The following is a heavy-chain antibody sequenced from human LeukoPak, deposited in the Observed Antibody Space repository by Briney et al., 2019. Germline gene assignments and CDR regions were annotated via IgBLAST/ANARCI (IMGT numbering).Heavy chain of an antibody. J-gene: IGHJ4*02. D-gene: IGHD2-15*01. CDR3: ARRYCSGGSCYYGY. CDR2: ITASGANT. V-gene: IGHV3-23*01. Sequence: XAMXXXRQAXGKXLEXXXAITASGANTYYADSVKGRFTISRDNSKNTLYLQMNSLRAEDTAVYYCARRYCSGGSCYYGYWGQGTLVTVSS. CDR1: XA.